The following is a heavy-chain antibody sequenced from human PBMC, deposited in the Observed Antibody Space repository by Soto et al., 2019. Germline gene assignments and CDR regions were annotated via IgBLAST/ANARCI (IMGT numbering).Heavy chain of an antibody. Sequence: GGSLRLSCAASGFTFSNAWMNWVRQAPGKGLEWVGRIKSKTDGGTTDYAAPVKGRFTISRDDSKNTLYLQMNSLKTEDTAVYYCTTDLKYYYDSSGPKASGYWGQGTLVTVSS. CDR2: IKSKTDGGTT. CDR3: TTDLKYYYDSSGPKASGY. J-gene: IGHJ4*02. D-gene: IGHD3-22*01. V-gene: IGHV3-15*07. CDR1: GFTFSNAW.